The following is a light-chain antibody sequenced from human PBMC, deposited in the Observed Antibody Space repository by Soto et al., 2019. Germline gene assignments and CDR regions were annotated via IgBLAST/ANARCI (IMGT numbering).Light chain of an antibody. Sequence: EIVLTQSPGTLSLSPGERATRSCRASQSVSNSYLAWYQQKPGQAPRLLMYGASNRATGIPDRFSGSGSETDFTLTISRLEPEDFAVYYCQQYGTTRIPFGQGTRLEIK. J-gene: IGKJ5*01. CDR3: QQYGTTRIP. CDR1: QSVSNSY. CDR2: GAS. V-gene: IGKV3-20*01.